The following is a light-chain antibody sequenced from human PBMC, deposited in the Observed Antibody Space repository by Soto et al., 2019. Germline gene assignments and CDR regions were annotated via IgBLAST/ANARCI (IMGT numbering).Light chain of an antibody. V-gene: IGLV2-14*01. CDR2: DVS. CDR3: SSYTSSSPYV. Sequence: QSVLTQPDSVSGSPGQSLTICCTGTSSDVGGYNYVSWYQQHPGKAPKLMIYDVSNRPSGVSNRFSGSKSGNTASLTISGLQAEDEADYYCSSYTSSSPYVFGTGTKVTVL. CDR1: SSDVGGYNY. J-gene: IGLJ1*01.